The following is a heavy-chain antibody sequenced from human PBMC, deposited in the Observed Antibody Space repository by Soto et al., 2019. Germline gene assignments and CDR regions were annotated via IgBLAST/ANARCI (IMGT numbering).Heavy chain of an antibody. J-gene: IGHJ5*02. CDR3: ARDRGLYGSGSYYNPNWFDP. CDR2: IYHSGST. Sequence: PXETLSLTSHVSGYSISSGCYWGWIRQRPGNGLEWIGSIYHSGSTYYNPSLKSRVTISVDTSKNQFSLKVSSVTAAETAVYYCARDRGLYGSGSYYNPNWFDPWGQGTLVTVSS. V-gene: IGHV4-38-2*02. CDR1: GYSISSGCY. D-gene: IGHD3-10*01.